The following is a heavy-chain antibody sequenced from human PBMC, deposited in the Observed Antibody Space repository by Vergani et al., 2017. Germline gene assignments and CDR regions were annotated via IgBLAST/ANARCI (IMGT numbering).Heavy chain of an antibody. Sequence: QVQLQESGPGVVKPSQTLSLTCAVSGGSLSSGDHCWTWIRQRPGKGLEWIGYIFYSVTTYDNPSLRSRLTISVDTSQNQFSLKLRSVTAADTAVYYCARSQGDYWYFDLWGPGSLVTVSS. J-gene: IGHJ2*01. V-gene: IGHV4-31*11. D-gene: IGHD2-21*01. CDR1: GGSLSSGDHC. CDR2: IFYSVTT. CDR3: ARSQGDYWYFDL.